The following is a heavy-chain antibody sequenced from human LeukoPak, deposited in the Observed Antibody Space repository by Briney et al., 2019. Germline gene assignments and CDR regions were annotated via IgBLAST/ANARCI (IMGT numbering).Heavy chain of an antibody. CDR3: ARDPMVRDPRKDYYYGMDV. J-gene: IGHJ6*02. D-gene: IGHD3-10*01. CDR1: GFTFSSYA. CDR2: ISGSGGST. V-gene: IGHV3-23*01. Sequence: GGSLRLSCAASGFTFSSYAMSWVRQAPGKGLEWVSAISGSGGSTYYADSVKGRFTISRDNSKNTLYLQMNSLRAEDTAVYYCARDPMVRDPRKDYYYGMDVWGQGTTVNVSS.